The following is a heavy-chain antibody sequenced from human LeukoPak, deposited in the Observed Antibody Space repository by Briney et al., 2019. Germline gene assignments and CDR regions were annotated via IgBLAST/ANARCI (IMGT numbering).Heavy chain of an antibody. CDR3: AKDFFQWLVLDYFDY. D-gene: IGHD6-19*01. J-gene: IGHJ4*02. Sequence: PGGSLRLSCAASGFTFSSYAMSWVRQAPGKGLEWVSAISGSGGSTYYADSVKGRFTISRDNSKNTLYLQMNSLRAEDTAVYYSAKDFFQWLVLDYFDYWGQGTLVTVSS. CDR2: ISGSGGST. V-gene: IGHV3-23*01. CDR1: GFTFSSYA.